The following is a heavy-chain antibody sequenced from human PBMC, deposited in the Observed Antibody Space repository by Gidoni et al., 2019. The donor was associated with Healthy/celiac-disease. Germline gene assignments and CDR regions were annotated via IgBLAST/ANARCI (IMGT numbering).Heavy chain of an antibody. J-gene: IGHJ4*02. V-gene: IGHV3-21*01. Sequence: VQLVESGGGLVKPGGYLRCSCAASGVTFSSYSMNWVRQAPGKGLEWVSSISSSSSYIYYADSVKGRFTISRDNAKNSLYLQMNSLRAEDTAVYYCARENEDYGDYGFDYWGQGTLVTVSS. CDR3: ARENEDYGDYGFDY. D-gene: IGHD4-17*01. CDR2: ISSSSSYI. CDR1: GVTFSSYS.